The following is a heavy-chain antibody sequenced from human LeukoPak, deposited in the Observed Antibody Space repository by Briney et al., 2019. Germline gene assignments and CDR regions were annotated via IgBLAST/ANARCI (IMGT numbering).Heavy chain of an antibody. Sequence: GASVKVSCKASGGTFSSYTISWVRQAPGQGLEWMGRIIPILGIANYAQKFQGRVTITADKPTSTAYMELSSPRSEDTAVYYCARALAAPNNWFDPWGQGTLVTVSS. J-gene: IGHJ5*02. CDR2: IIPILGIA. CDR3: ARALAAPNNWFDP. CDR1: GGTFSSYT. D-gene: IGHD6-6*01. V-gene: IGHV1-69*02.